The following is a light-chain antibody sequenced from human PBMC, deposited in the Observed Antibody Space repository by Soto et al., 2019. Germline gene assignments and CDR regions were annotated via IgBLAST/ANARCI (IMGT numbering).Light chain of an antibody. J-gene: IGLJ3*02. CDR2: GNS. CDR3: QSYDSSLSSSGV. V-gene: IGLV1-40*01. CDR1: SSNIGAGYD. Sequence: QPVLTQPPSVSGAPGQRVTISCTGSSSNIGAGYDVHWYQQLPGTAPKLLIYGNSNRPSGVPDRFSGSKSDTSASLAITGLQAEDEAGYYCQSYDSSLSSSGVFGGGTKVTVL.